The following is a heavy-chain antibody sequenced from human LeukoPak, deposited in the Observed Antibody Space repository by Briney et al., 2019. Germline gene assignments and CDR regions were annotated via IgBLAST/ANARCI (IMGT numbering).Heavy chain of an antibody. J-gene: IGHJ4*02. CDR2: ITAIFRTT. V-gene: IGHV1-69*13. D-gene: IGHD3-22*01. Sequence: SLTVSCTTSGGTFNSYAISWVRQAPGQGLEWMGGITAIFRTTNYAQKFQGRVTITADESMSTVYMELSSLRSEDTAVYYCARHSGYHSTMYLDYWGQGTLVTVSS. CDR1: GGTFNSYA. CDR3: ARHSGYHSTMYLDY.